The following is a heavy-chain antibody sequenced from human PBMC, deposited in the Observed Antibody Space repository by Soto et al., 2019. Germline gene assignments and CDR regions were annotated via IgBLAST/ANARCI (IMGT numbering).Heavy chain of an antibody. CDR2: MNPHSGNT. CDR1: GYTFTSYD. D-gene: IGHD1-20*01. Sequence: QVRLEQSGADVKKPGASVKVSCKASGYTFTSYDINWVRQTTGQGLEWMGWMNPHSGNTGYARKFQGRLTLTRNTSISTAYLDLSSLRTEDTAIYYCARGINWGQGTLVTVSS. V-gene: IGHV1-8*01. CDR3: ARGIN. J-gene: IGHJ4*02.